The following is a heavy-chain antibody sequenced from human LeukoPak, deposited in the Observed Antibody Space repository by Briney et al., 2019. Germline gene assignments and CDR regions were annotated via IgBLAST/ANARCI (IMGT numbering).Heavy chain of an antibody. Sequence: GGSLRLSCAASGFTFSSYSMNWVRQAPGKGLEWVSSISSSSSYIYYADSVKGRFTISRDNAKNSLYLQMNSLRAEGTAVYYCARGPGYCSSTSCSNNWFDPWGQGTLVTVSS. CDR3: ARGPGYCSSTSCSNNWFDP. CDR1: GFTFSSYS. D-gene: IGHD2-2*01. CDR2: ISSSSSYI. J-gene: IGHJ5*02. V-gene: IGHV3-21*01.